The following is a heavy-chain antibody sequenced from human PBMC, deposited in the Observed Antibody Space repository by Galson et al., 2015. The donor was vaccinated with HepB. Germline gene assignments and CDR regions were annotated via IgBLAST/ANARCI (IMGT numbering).Heavy chain of an antibody. Sequence: SLRLSCAVSGFTFSSHWMSWVRQVPGKGLEWVANINQDGSEKYYVDSVKGRFTISRDNAKNSLYLQMNSLRAEDTAVYYCVRGVDYWGQGTLVTVSS. CDR2: INQDGSEK. J-gene: IGHJ4*02. CDR3: VRGVDY. CDR1: GFTFSSHW. V-gene: IGHV3-7*01.